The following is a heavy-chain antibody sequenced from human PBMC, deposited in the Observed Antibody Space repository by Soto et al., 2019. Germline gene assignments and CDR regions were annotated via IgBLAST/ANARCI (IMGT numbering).Heavy chain of an antibody. D-gene: IGHD3-10*01. CDR3: AGLNRDEVGYGLDV. CDR2: IHYKGST. J-gene: IGHJ3*01. Sequence: SETLSLTCSVSGGSIGDNSWSWIRQPPKKGPEWIGYIHYKGSTIYNPSLKGRVTISVDTSKNQLSLNLNSVTAADTAVYHCAGLNRDEVGYGLDVWGQGTLVTVSS. CDR1: GGSIGDNS. V-gene: IGHV4-59*03.